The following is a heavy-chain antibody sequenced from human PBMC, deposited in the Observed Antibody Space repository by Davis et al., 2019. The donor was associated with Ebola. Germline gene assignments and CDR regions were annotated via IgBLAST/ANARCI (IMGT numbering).Heavy chain of an antibody. D-gene: IGHD3-3*01. CDR2: ISYDGSNK. CDR1: GFTFSSYA. CDR3: TRDYDFWSGYYTIFGY. Sequence: GGSLRLSCAASGFTFSSYAMHWVRQAPDKGLEWVAVISYDGSNKYYADSVKGRFTISRDDSKSIAYLQMNSLKTEDTAVYYCTRDYDFWSGYYTIFGYWGQGTLVTVSS. J-gene: IGHJ4*02. V-gene: IGHV3-30-3*01.